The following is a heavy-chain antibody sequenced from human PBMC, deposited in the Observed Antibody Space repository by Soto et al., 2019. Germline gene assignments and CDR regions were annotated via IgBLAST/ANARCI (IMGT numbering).Heavy chain of an antibody. CDR2: INHSGST. V-gene: IGHV4-34*01. CDR1: GGSFSGYY. D-gene: IGHD2-2*02. J-gene: IGHJ4*02. CDR3: ESIGYCSSTSCYTNY. Sequence: KPSETLSLTCAVYGGSFSGYYWSWIRQPPGKGLEWIGEINHSGSTNYNPSLKSRVTISVDTSKNQFSLKLSSVTAADTAVYYCESIGYCSSTSCYTNYWGQGTLVTVSS.